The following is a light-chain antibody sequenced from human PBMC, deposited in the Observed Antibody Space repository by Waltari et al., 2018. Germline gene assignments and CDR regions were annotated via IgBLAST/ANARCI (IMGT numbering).Light chain of an antibody. CDR2: GAS. J-gene: IGKJ1*01. CDR3: QQYNNWPRT. CDR1: QRINSN. V-gene: IGKV3-15*01. Sequence: EIVMTQSPATLSVSPGDRATLSCRASQRINSNLAWYQQKPGQAPRLLISGASTRATGIPARFAGTGSGTEFTLTISSLQSEDFAVYYCQQYNNWPRTFGQGTKVEIK.